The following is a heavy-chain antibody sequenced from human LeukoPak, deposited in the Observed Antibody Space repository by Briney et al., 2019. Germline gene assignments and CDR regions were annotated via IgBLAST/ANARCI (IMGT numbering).Heavy chain of an antibody. V-gene: IGHV1-69*04. CDR2: IIPILGIA. CDR1: GGTFSSYA. D-gene: IGHD1-20*01. J-gene: IGHJ5*02. CDR3: ARHPTITGTTGLSFDP. Sequence: ASVKVSCKASGGTFSSYAISWVRQAPGQGLEWMGSIIPILGIANYAQKFQGRVTITADKSTSTAYMELSSLRSEDTAVYYCARHPTITGTTGLSFDPWGQGTLVTVSS.